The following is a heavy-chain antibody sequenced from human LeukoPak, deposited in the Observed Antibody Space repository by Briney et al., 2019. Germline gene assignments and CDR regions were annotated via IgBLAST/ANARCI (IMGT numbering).Heavy chain of an antibody. J-gene: IGHJ6*02. Sequence: SQTLSLTCTVSGGSISSYYWSWIRQPPGKGQEWIAYIYYSGSTNYNPSLKSRVTISVDTSKSQFSLKLSSVTAADTAVYYCAREERNGDYYYGMDVWGQGTTVTVSS. V-gene: IGHV4-59*01. CDR1: GGSISSYY. CDR2: IYYSGST. D-gene: IGHD1-1*01. CDR3: AREERNGDYYYGMDV.